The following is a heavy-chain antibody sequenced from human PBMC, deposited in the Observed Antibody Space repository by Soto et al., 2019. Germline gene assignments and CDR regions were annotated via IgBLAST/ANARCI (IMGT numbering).Heavy chain of an antibody. CDR3: AKDSESPNSSGYPSADY. CDR2: ISGSGGST. V-gene: IGHV3-23*01. D-gene: IGHD3-22*01. CDR1: GFTFSSYA. J-gene: IGHJ4*02. Sequence: GGSLRLSCATSGFTFSSYAMSWVRQAPGKGLEWVSAISGSGGSTYYADSVKGRFTISRDNSKNTLYLQMNSLRAEDTAVYYCAKDSESPNSSGYPSADYWGQGTLVTVSS.